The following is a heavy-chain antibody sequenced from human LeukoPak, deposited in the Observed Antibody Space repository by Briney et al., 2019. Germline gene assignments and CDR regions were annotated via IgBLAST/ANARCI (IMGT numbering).Heavy chain of an antibody. CDR2: ISSSSYI. J-gene: IGHJ5*02. Sequence: MTGGSLRLSCAASGFTFSSYSMNWVRQAPGKGLEWVSSISSSSYIYYEDSVKRRFTISRDNAKNSLYLQINSLRAEDTAVYYCARQPLFPHRFDPWGQGTLVTVSS. D-gene: IGHD6-13*01. V-gene: IGHV3-21*01. CDR1: GFTFSSYS. CDR3: ARQPLFPHRFDP.